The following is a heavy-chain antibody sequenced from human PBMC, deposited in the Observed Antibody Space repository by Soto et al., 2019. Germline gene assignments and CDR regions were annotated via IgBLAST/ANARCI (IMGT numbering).Heavy chain of an antibody. D-gene: IGHD1-26*01. Sequence: VKVSFKASGYTFTSYDINWVRQSTGQGLEWMGWMNPNSGNTGYAQKFQGRVTMTRNTSISTAYMELSSLRSEDTAVYYCARAAGATKGEFDYWGQGTLVTVSS. CDR2: MNPNSGNT. CDR1: GYTFTSYD. V-gene: IGHV1-8*01. CDR3: ARAAGATKGEFDY. J-gene: IGHJ4*02.